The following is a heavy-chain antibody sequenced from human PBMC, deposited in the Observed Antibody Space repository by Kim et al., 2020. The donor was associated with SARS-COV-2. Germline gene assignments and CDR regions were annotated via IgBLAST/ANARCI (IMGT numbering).Heavy chain of an antibody. CDR2: ISSSSSYI. V-gene: IGHV3-21*01. CDR3: ARDLNYDILTGYYYYGMDV. D-gene: IGHD3-9*01. CDR1: GFTFSSYS. Sequence: GGSLRLSCAASGFTFSSYSMNWVRQAPGKGLEWVSSISSSSSYIYYADSVKGRFTISRDNAKNSLYLQMNSLRAEDTAVYYCARDLNYDILTGYYYYGMDVGGQGTTVTVSS. J-gene: IGHJ6*02.